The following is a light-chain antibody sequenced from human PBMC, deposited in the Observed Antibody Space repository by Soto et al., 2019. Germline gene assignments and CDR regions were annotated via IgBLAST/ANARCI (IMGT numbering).Light chain of an antibody. CDR2: KAS. V-gene: IGKV1-5*03. J-gene: IGKJ2*01. CDR3: QQYNSYPYT. Sequence: DIQMTQSPSTLSASVGDRVTITCRASQSISSWLAWYQQKPGKAPKLLIYKASSLESGVPSRFSGSGSGTEFTLTISSLQPDDFATYYCQQYNSYPYTFGQGAKLEIK. CDR1: QSISSW.